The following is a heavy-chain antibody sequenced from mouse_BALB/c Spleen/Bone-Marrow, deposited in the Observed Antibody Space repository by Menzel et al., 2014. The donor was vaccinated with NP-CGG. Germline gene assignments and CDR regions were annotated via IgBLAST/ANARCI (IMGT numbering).Heavy chain of an antibody. CDR2: IWGDGST. CDR1: GFSLTGYG. V-gene: IGHV2-6-7*01. D-gene: IGHD2-4*01. CDR3: ARDSFLITRALDY. Sequence: QVQLPQSGPGLVAPSQSLSITCTVSGFSLTGYGVSWVRQPPGKGLEGLGMIWGDGSTDYNSALKSRLSISKDNSKSQVFLKMNSLQTDDTARYYCARDSFLITRALDYWGQGTSVTVSS. J-gene: IGHJ4*01.